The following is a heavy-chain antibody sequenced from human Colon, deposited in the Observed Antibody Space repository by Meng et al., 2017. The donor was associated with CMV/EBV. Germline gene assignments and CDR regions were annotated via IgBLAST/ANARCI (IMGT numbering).Heavy chain of an antibody. J-gene: IGHJ5*02. V-gene: IGHV4-31*03. CDR2: TGDSGTT. CDR1: GGSVSSGAFH. Sequence: CTVSGGSVSSGAFHWSWIRQHPGKGLEWIGHTGDSGTTYYNPSLESRVSISVDTFKNQFSLKVNSVTAADTAVYYCAGYYVGRGGQGPWDQGTLVTVSS. CDR3: AGYYVGRGGQGP. D-gene: IGHD3-10*02.